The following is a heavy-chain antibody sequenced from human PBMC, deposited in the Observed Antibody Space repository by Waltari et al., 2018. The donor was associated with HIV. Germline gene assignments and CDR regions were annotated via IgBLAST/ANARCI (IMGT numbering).Heavy chain of an antibody. CDR3: ARGSFGSGSYNPIHS. CDR2: MNSDGSTT. Sequence: EEQLVESGGDLVQPGGSLRLSCAASGFTFSHYWMHWVRQAPGKGLGGVSRMNSDGSTTTYADSVKGRFTIYRDNAKNTLYLQMNSLRVEETAVYYCARGSFGSGSYNPIHSWGQGTLVTVSS. CDR1: GFTFSHYW. J-gene: IGHJ4*02. V-gene: IGHV3-74*01. D-gene: IGHD3-10*01.